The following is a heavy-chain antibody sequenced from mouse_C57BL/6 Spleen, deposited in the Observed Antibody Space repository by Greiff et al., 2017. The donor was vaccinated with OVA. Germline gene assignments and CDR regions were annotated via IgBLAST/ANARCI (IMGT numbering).Heavy chain of an antibody. D-gene: IGHD1-1*01. CDR2: ISDGGSYT. CDR1: GFTFSSYA. CDR3: ARGGFSSLYYFDY. Sequence: EVHLVESGGGLVKPGGSLKLSCAASGFTFSSYAMSWVRQTPEKRLEWVATISDGGSYTYYPDNVKGRFTISRDNAKNNLYLQMSHLKSEDTAMYYCARGGFSSLYYFDYWGQGTTLTVSS. V-gene: IGHV5-4*01. J-gene: IGHJ2*01.